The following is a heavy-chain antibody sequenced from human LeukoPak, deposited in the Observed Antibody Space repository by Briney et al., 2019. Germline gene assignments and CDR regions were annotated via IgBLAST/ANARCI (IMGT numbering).Heavy chain of an antibody. V-gene: IGHV3-74*01. J-gene: IGHJ4*02. D-gene: IGHD4-17*01. CDR3: ARDHRTTVTVYYFDY. CDR2: IKSDGTFT. CDR1: GFTFSGYW. Sequence: AGGSLRLSCAASGFTFSGYWMHWVRQAPGKGLVWVSIIKSDGTFTTYADSVKGRFTISRDNAKNTLYLQMISLRAEDTAVYYCARDHRTTVTVYYFDYWGQGTLVTVSS.